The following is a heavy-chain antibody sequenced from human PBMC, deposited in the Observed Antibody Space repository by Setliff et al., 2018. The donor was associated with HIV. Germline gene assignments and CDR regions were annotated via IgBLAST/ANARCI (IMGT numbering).Heavy chain of an antibody. CDR2: IPISDTDT. Sequence: GGSLRLSCAASGFTVSGSYMSWVRQAPGRGLEWVSYIPISDTDTYYADSVKGRFTISRDNSKNTLYLQMNSLRGDDTGVYYCAKNPTGTYYYESTGSNWFDRWGQGALVTVSS. V-gene: IGHV3-23*05. J-gene: IGHJ5*02. D-gene: IGHD3-22*01. CDR1: GFTVSGSY. CDR3: AKNPTGTYYYESTGSNWFDR.